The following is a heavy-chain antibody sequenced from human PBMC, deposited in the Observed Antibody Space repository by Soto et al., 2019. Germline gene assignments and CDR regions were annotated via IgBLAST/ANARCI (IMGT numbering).Heavy chain of an antibody. CDR3: AKDWDAYCGGDCSIPVY. J-gene: IGHJ4*02. D-gene: IGHD2-21*02. CDR1: GFTFSSYA. V-gene: IGHV3-23*01. CDR2: ISGSGGST. Sequence: EVQLLESGGGLVQPGGSLRLSCAASGFTFSSYAMSWVRQAPGKGLEWVSAISGSGGSTYYADSVKGRFTIPRDNSKNTLYLQMNSLRAEDTAVYYCAKDWDAYCGGDCSIPVYWGQGTLVTVSS.